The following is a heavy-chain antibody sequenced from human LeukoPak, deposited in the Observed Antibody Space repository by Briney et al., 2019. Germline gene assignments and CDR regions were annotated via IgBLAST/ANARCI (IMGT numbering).Heavy chain of an antibody. Sequence: PGGSLRLSCAASGFTFRSYWMHWVRQAPGKGLVWVSRINSDGSSTSYADSVKGRFTISRDNAKNTLYLQMNSLRAEDTAVYYCARDVYYDFWSGYSDYWGQGTLVTVSS. CDR3: ARDVYYDFWSGYSDY. J-gene: IGHJ4*02. D-gene: IGHD3-3*01. V-gene: IGHV3-74*01. CDR2: INSDGSST. CDR1: GFTFRSYW.